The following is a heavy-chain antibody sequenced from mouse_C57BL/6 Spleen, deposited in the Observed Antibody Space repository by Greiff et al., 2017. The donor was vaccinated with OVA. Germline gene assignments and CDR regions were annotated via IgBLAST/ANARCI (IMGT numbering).Heavy chain of an antibody. CDR3: ARNYGSPYAMDY. V-gene: IGHV2-9-1*01. D-gene: IGHD1-1*01. CDR2: ILTGGGT. CDR1: GFSFTSYA. J-gene: IGHJ4*01. Sequence: VHLVESGPGLVAPSQSLSITSTFSGFSFTSYAISWVRQPPGKGLEWLGVILTGGGTNYTSALKSRLSISKDNSKSQVFLKMNSLRTDDTARYYCARNYGSPYAMDYWGQGTSVTVSS.